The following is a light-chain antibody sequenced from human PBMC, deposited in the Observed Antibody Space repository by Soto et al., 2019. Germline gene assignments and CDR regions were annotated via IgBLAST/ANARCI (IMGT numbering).Light chain of an antibody. CDR3: HQRSSWPIT. V-gene: IGKV3D-20*02. J-gene: IGKJ5*01. CDR2: GAS. Sequence: EIVLTQSPGTLSLSPGARAPLSCRASQSVSSSYLAWYQQKPGQAPRLLIYGASSRATGIPDRFSGSGSGTDFTLTISRLEPEDFAVYYCHQRSSWPITFGQGTRLEIK. CDR1: QSVSSSY.